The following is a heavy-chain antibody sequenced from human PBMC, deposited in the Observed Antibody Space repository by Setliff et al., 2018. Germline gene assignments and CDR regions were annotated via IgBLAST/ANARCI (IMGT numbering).Heavy chain of an antibody. CDR1: GITVSSDY. J-gene: IGHJ6*03. V-gene: IGHV3-66*02. D-gene: IGHD3-22*01. CDR2: IYSGGRT. Sequence: GGSLRLSCAVSGITVSSDYMSRVRQAPGKGLEWVSVIYSGGRTYPADSVKGRCTISRDNSKNTLSLQMNSLRSEDTAVCNCATNPRRGRSGGYYYDDPYYYYMDVWGKGTTVTVSS. CDR3: ATNPRRGRSGGYYYDDPYYYYMDV.